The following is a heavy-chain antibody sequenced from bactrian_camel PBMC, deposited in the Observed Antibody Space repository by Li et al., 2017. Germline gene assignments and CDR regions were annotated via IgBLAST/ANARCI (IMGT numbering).Heavy chain of an antibody. CDR3: ADFAGSSFNY. V-gene: IGHV3S31*01. Sequence: QLVESGGGLVQPGGSLRLSCAASGFTFKTYGMSLVRQAPGKGLEWVSAIKPDSGRTSYADSVKGRFTISRDDAKNTLYLQLNSLKTEDTAMYFCADFAGSSFNYWGQGTQVTVS. J-gene: IGHJ4*01. CDR1: GFTFKTYG. D-gene: IGHD5*01. CDR2: IKPDSGRT.